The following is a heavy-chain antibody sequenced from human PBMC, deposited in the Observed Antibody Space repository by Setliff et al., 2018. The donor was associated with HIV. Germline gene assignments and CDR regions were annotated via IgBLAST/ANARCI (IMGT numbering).Heavy chain of an antibody. CDR1: GGSFSGYY. J-gene: IGHJ6*02. V-gene: IGHV4-34*01. CDR3: ARSSIAARAPQRLRYYYGMDV. Sequence: KTSETLSLTCAVYGGSFSGYYWSWIRQPPGKGLEWIGEINHSGSTNYNPSLKSRVTISVDTSKNQFSLKLSSVTAADTAVYYCARSSIAARAPQRLRYYYGMDVWGQGTTVTVSS. CDR2: INHSGST. D-gene: IGHD6-6*01.